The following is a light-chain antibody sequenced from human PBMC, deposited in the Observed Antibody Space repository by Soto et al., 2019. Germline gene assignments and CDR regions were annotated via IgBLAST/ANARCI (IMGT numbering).Light chain of an antibody. CDR3: QQYNDYSPYT. CDR2: KAS. CDR1: QSISTW. J-gene: IGKJ2*01. V-gene: IGKV1-5*03. Sequence: DIQMTQSPSTLSASVGDRVTITCRASQSISTWLAWYQQKPGKAPKLLIYKASSLESGVPSSFRGSGSATEFTLTISSLQPDDFATYYCQQYNDYSPYTFGQGTKLEIK.